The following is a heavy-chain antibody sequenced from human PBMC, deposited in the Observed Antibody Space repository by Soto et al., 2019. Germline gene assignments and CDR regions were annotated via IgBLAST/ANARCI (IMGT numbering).Heavy chain of an antibody. V-gene: IGHV4-30-4*01. J-gene: IGHJ4*02. Sequence: SETLSLTCTVSGGSISSGDYYWSWIRQPPGKGLEWIGYIYYSGSTYYNPSLKSRVTISVDTSKNQFSLQLNSVTPEDTAVYYCARDRPRSYRYIESRGVAYYFDYWGQGTLVTVS. CDR2: IYYSGST. CDR3: ARDRPRSYRYIESRGVAYYFDY. D-gene: IGHD3-16*02. CDR1: GGSISSGDYY.